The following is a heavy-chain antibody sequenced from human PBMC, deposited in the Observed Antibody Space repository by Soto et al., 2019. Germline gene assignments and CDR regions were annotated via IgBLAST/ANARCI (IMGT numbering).Heavy chain of an antibody. J-gene: IGHJ4*02. D-gene: IGHD4-17*01. CDR3: ARLDMTTVTTGGY. CDR1: GYSFSSYW. Sequence: GESLKISCKGSGYSFSSYWISWVRQMPGKGLEWMGRIDPSDSYTNYSPSFQGHVTISADKSISTAYLQWSSLKASDTAMYYCARLDMTTVTTGGYWGQGTLVTVSS. V-gene: IGHV5-10-1*01. CDR2: IDPSDSYT.